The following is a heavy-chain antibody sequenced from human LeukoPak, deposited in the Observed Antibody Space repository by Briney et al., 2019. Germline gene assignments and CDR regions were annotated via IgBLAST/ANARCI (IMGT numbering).Heavy chain of an antibody. J-gene: IGHJ4*02. CDR2: INPNSGGT. Sequence: GASVKASCKASGYTFTGYYMHWVRQAPGQGLEWMEWINPNSGGTNYAQKFQGRVTMTRDTSISTAYMELSRLRSDDTAVYYCARGDSSSWYYFDYWGQGTLVTVSS. D-gene: IGHD6-13*01. CDR1: GYTFTGYY. CDR3: ARGDSSSWYYFDY. V-gene: IGHV1-2*02.